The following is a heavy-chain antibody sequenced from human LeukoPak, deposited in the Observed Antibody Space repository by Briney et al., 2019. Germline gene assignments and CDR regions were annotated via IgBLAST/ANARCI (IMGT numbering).Heavy chain of an antibody. Sequence: ASVKVSCKASGYTFTGYYMHWVRQAPGQGLEWMGWINPNSGGTNYAQKFHGRVTMTWDTSISTAYMELSGLKSDDTAVYYCSRGTLWWGEYYFDSWGQGTLVTVSS. V-gene: IGHV1-2*02. CDR3: SRGTLWWGEYYFDS. D-gene: IGHD4/OR15-4a*01. CDR1: GYTFTGYY. J-gene: IGHJ4*02. CDR2: INPNSGGT.